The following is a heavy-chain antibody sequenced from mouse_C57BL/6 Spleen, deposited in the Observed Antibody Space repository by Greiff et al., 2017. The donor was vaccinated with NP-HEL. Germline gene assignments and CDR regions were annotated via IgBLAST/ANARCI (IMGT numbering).Heavy chain of an antibody. V-gene: IGHV5-9-1*02. D-gene: IGHD1-1*01. CDR1: GFTFSSYA. J-gene: IGHJ4*01. Sequence: EVKLMESGAGLVKPGGSLKLSCAASGFTFSSYAMSWVRQTPEKRLEWVAYISSGGDYIYYADTVKGRFTISRDNARNTLYLQMSSLKSEDTAMYYCTREASSYGSRRYAMDYWGQGTSVTVSS. CDR3: TREASSYGSRRYAMDY. CDR2: ISSGGDYI.